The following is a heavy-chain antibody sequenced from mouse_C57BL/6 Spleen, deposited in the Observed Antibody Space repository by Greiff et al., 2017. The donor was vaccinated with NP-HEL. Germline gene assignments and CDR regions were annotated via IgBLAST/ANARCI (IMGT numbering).Heavy chain of an antibody. J-gene: IGHJ2*01. CDR1: GFNIKDYY. V-gene: IGHV14-1*01. Sequence: VQLQQSGAELVRPGASVKLSCTASGFNIKDYYMHWVKQRPEQGLEWIGRIDPEDGDTEYAPKFQGKATMTADPSSHTAYLQLSSLTSEDTAVYYCTTPYYYGSSLYYFDYWGQGTTLTVSS. CDR2: IDPEDGDT. CDR3: TTPYYYGSSLYYFDY. D-gene: IGHD1-1*01.